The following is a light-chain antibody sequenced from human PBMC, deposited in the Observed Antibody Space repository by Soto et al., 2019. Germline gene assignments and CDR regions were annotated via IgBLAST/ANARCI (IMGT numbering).Light chain of an antibody. V-gene: IGKV3-20*01. J-gene: IGKJ1*01. CDR2: GAS. Sequence: EIVLTQSPGTLSLSPGERATLSCRASQSVSSSYLAWYQQKPGQAPSLLIYGASSRATGFPDRFSGSGSGTDFTLTISRLEPEDFAVYYCQQYDSSPRTFGQGTKV. CDR3: QQYDSSPRT. CDR1: QSVSSSY.